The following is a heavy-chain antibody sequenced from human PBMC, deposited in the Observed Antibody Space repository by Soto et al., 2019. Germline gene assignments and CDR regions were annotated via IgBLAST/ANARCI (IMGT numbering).Heavy chain of an antibody. J-gene: IGHJ6*02. CDR2: ISHDGGT. D-gene: IGHD3-10*01. CDR3: ARGQLVWYGDLTPYHRDMDV. V-gene: IGHV4-34*01. CDR1: GGSFDDFY. Sequence: ETLFLTCTFSGGSFDDFYWSWVRQSPGKGLEWVGEISHDGGTNYSPSLASRVSISVDTSKNQFSLHLRSVTAADTGLYYCARGQLVWYGDLTPYHRDMDVWGQGTKVTVYS.